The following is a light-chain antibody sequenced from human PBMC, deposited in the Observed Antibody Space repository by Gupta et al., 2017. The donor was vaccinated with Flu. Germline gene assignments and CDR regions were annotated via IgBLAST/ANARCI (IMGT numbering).Light chain of an antibody. CDR2: HTS. CDR3: QQYAASPRT. CDR1: QSVSAGY. J-gene: IGKJ1*01. Sequence: EIVLTQSPGTLSLSPGERATLSCKAGQSVSAGYLAWYQQKSGQAPRLLMYHTSTRAAGISDRFSGSGSETDFALTISRLEPEDFAMYYCQQYAASPRTFGQGTKVEIK. V-gene: IGKV3-20*01.